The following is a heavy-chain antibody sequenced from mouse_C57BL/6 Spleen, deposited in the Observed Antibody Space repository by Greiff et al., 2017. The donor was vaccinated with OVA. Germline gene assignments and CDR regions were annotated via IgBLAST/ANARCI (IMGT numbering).Heavy chain of an antibody. J-gene: IGHJ2*01. CDR3: ARGDYYGSSSNYFDY. D-gene: IGHD1-1*01. CDR1: GYSITSGYY. Sequence: VQLKQSGPGLVKPSQSLSLTCSVTGYSITSGYYWNWIRQFPGNKLEWMGYISYDGSNNYNPSLKNRISITRDTSKNQFFLKLNSVTTEDTATYYCARGDYYGSSSNYFDYWGQGTTLTVSS. V-gene: IGHV3-6*01. CDR2: ISYDGSN.